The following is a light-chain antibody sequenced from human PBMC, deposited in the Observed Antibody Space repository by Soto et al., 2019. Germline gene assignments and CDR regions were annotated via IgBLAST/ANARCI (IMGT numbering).Light chain of an antibody. CDR2: NAS. CDR1: QSISYY. J-gene: IGKJ1*01. Sequence: DIQMTQSPSTLSASVGDRVTITCRASQSISYYLAWYQKKPGKAPKVLIWNASSLQRGVPSRFSGSGSGTEFTLTISSLLPDDFASYYCQQYYRFSTWTFGQGTKVEIK. CDR3: QQYYRFSTWT. V-gene: IGKV1-5*01.